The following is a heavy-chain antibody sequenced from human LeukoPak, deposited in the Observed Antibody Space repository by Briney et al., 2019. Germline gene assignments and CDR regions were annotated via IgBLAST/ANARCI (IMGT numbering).Heavy chain of an antibody. V-gene: IGHV3-9*01. J-gene: IGHJ4*02. CDR3: AKGYDSSGSPSDY. D-gene: IGHD3-22*01. Sequence: PGRSLRLSCAASGFTFDDYAMHWVRQAPGKGLEWVSGISWNSGSIGYADSVKGRFTISRDNAKNSLYLQMNSLRAEDTALYYCAKGYDSSGSPSDYWGQGTLVTVSS. CDR2: ISWNSGSI. CDR1: GFTFDDYA.